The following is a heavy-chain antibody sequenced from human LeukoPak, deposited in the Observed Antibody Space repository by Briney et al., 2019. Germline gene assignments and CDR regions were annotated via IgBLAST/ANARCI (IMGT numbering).Heavy chain of an antibody. CDR3: VRVKVVVPSAFDYCDY. Sequence: QAGGSLRLSCAASGFTFNNYWMWWVRQASGKGLEWVANINPHGNDKYYPDSVKGRFTISRDNAKNSLYLQMNSLRAEDTAVYYCVRVKVVVPSAFDYCDYWGQGTLVTVSS. CDR1: GFTFNNYW. J-gene: IGHJ4*02. D-gene: IGHD2-2*01. V-gene: IGHV3-7*01. CDR2: INPHGNDK.